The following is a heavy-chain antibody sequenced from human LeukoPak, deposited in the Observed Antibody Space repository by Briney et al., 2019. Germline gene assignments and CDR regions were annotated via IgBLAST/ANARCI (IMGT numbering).Heavy chain of an antibody. CDR2: INPNSGST. V-gene: IGHV1-46*01. J-gene: IGHJ4*02. CDR3: ARDLGVDGDSLDY. Sequence: ASVRVSCKASGYTFTGYYMHWVRQAPGQGLEWMGWINPNSGSTSYAQKFQGRVTMTRDTSTSTVYMELSSLRSEDTAVYYCARDLGVDGDSLDYWGQGTLVTVSS. D-gene: IGHD4-17*01. CDR1: GYTFTGYY.